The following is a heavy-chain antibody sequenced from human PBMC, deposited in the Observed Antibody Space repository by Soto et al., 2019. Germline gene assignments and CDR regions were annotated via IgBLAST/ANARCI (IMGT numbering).Heavy chain of an antibody. CDR2: ISYSGST. V-gene: IGHV4-39*01. CDR3: ARLLRGFDV. Sequence: PSEPRSLTRTVSWGSISSSSYYWGWIRQPPGKGMGWIGSISYSGSTYYNPSLKSRVTISVDTSKNKVALKRTSVNAADTAVYYCARLLRGFDVWGQGTTVT. D-gene: IGHD2-15*01. CDR1: WGSISSSSYY. J-gene: IGHJ6*02.